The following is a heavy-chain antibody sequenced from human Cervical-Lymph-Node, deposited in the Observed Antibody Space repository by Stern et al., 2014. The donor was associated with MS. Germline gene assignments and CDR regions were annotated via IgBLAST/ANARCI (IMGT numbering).Heavy chain of an antibody. J-gene: IGHJ3*01. CDR3: ARVHTETSHAFDL. D-gene: IGHD4-11*01. Sequence: EQLEESGAEVKKPGSSVKVSCKASGGTFSTYALSWVRQAPGQGLEWMGGIIPIFGTPTYAQKFQGRVTITADESTSTAYMELSSLRSEDAAVYYCARVHTETSHAFDLWGQGTMVTVSS. CDR1: GGTFSTYA. CDR2: IIPIFGTP. V-gene: IGHV1-69*01.